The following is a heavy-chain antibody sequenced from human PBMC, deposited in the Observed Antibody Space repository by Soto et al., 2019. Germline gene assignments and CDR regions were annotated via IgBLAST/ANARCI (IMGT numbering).Heavy chain of an antibody. Sequence: QVQLVQSGAEVKKPGASVQVSCKVSGYTLSELFVHWVRHAPGKGLEWLGGFDPEEGNTIYAQNFRGRVTMTDDTSADTARMDLSSLRSDDTAVYYCATGFPQWEVLQYWGQGTLLTVSS. D-gene: IGHD1-26*01. CDR1: GYTLSELF. CDR3: ATGFPQWEVLQY. V-gene: IGHV1-24*01. CDR2: FDPEEGNT. J-gene: IGHJ4*02.